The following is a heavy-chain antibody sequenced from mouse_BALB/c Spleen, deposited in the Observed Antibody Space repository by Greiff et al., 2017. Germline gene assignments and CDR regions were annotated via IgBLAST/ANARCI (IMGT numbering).Heavy chain of an antibody. D-gene: IGHD1-2*01. CDR2: ISSGGSYT. V-gene: IGHV5-6*01. CDR1: GFTFSSYG. J-gene: IGHJ3*01. Sequence: EVQVVESGGDLVKPGGSLKLSCAASGFTFSSYGMSWVRQTPDKRLEWVATISSGGSYTYYPDSVKGRFTISRDNAKNTLYLQMSSLKSEDTAMYYCARLVTTATAYWGQGTLVTVSA. CDR3: ARLVTTATAY.